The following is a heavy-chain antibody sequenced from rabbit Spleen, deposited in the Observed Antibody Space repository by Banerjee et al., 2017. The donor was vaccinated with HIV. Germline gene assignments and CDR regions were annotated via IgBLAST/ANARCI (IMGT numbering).Heavy chain of an antibody. CDR2: IDPFFGTT. CDR3: ARFMYADSAYYFEL. D-gene: IGHD2-1*01. V-gene: IGHV1S7*01. J-gene: IGHJ4*01. CDR1: GFAFSSYY. Sequence: QLKESGGGLVQPGGSLKLSCKGSGFAFSSYYMSWVRQAPGKGLEWIGYIDPFFGTTYYASWVNGRFTISSDNAQNTVFLQMSSLTVADTATYFCARFMYADSAYYFELWGPGTLVTVS.